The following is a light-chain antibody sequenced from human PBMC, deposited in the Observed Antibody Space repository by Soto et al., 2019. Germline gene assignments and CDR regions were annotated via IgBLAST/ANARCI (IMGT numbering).Light chain of an antibody. Sequence: DIQMTQAPSTLSASLVDRDTITCRASQTISSWLAWYQQKPGKAPNLLIYDASTLERGVPSRFSGTGSGTEFTLTIDRLQPDDFATYYCQQYHTSSITFGQGTKVDI. CDR2: DAS. V-gene: IGKV1-5*01. CDR1: QTISSW. J-gene: IGKJ1*01. CDR3: QQYHTSSIT.